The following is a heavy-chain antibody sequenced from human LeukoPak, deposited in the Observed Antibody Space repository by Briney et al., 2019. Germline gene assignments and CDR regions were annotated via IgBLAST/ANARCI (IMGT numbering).Heavy chain of an antibody. CDR3: ARGHDGDYA. Sequence: PGGSLRLSCAASGFTFSTYWMNWVRQVPGKGLEWVANIKEDESETYYVDSVKGRFTISRDNAKNSLYLEMSSLRAEDTAVYYCARGHDGDYAWGRGTLVTVSS. D-gene: IGHD4-17*01. CDR1: GFTFSTYW. CDR2: IKEDESET. J-gene: IGHJ5*02. V-gene: IGHV3-7*01.